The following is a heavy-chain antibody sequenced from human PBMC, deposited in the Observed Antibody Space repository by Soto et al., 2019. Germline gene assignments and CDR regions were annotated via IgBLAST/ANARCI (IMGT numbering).Heavy chain of an antibody. Sequence: QVQLVQSGAEVKKPGSSVKVSCKPSGGTFSSYAISWVRQAPGQGLQWMGGIIPIFGTANYAQTVQGTVTITADESTTTAYMELSSLRSEDTAVYYCARFRGDYDSSGYLIHDAFDIWGQGTMVTVSS. V-gene: IGHV1-69*01. CDR1: GGTFSSYA. CDR2: IIPIFGTA. J-gene: IGHJ3*02. CDR3: ARFRGDYDSSGYLIHDAFDI. D-gene: IGHD3-22*01.